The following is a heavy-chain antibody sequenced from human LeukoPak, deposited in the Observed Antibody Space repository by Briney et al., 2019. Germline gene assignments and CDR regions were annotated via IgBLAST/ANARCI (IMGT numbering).Heavy chain of an antibody. D-gene: IGHD5-24*01. CDR2: INWNGGST. CDR3: VKGGDGSIPFDY. CDR1: GFTFDDYG. J-gene: IGHJ4*02. V-gene: IGHV3-20*04. Sequence: GGSLRLSCAASGFTFDDYGMSWVRQAPGKGLEWVSGINWNGGSTGYADSVKGRFTISRDNPKNTVFLQMNSLRGDDTAVYYCVKGGDGSIPFDYWGQGTLVTVSS.